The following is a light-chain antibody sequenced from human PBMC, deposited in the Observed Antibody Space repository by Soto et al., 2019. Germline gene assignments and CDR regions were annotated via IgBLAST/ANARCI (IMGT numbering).Light chain of an antibody. CDR3: SSYTSSSTLV. V-gene: IGLV2-14*01. Sequence: QSVLTQPASVSGSPGHSITISCIGTSSDIGSYSFVSWFQQHPGKAPKLIIYDVSDRPSGVSNRFSASKSGNTASLTISVLQAEDESDYYCSSYTSSSTLVFGTGTKVTVL. CDR1: SSDIGSYSF. J-gene: IGLJ1*01. CDR2: DVS.